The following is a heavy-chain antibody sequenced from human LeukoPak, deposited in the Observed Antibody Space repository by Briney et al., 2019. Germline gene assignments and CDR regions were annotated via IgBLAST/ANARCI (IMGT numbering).Heavy chain of an antibody. CDR3: ARDLDDIVVVPAAMGGIAAAGTNY. Sequence: PGGSLRLSCAASGFTFDNYAMNWVRQVPGKGLEWISLISWNSGTIGYADSVKGRFTISRDNAKNSLYLQMNSLRAEDTAVYYCARDLDDIVVVPAAMGGIAAAGTNYWGQGTLVTVSS. J-gene: IGHJ4*02. D-gene: IGHD2-2*01. CDR2: ISWNSGTI. CDR1: GFTFDNYA. V-gene: IGHV3-9*01.